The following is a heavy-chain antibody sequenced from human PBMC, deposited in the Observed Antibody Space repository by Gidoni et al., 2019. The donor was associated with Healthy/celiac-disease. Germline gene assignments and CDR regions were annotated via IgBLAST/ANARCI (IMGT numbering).Heavy chain of an antibody. CDR2: INPSGGST. Sequence: QVQLVQSGAEVKKPGASVKVSCKASGYTFTSYSMHWVRQAPGQGLEWMGIINPSGGSTSYAQKFQGRVTMTRDTSTSTVYMELSSLRSEDTAVYYCARDPTRYCSGGSCNYYYYYYMDVWGKGTTVTVSS. CDR3: ARDPTRYCSGGSCNYYYYYYMDV. CDR1: GYTFTSYS. D-gene: IGHD2-15*01. V-gene: IGHV1-46*01. J-gene: IGHJ6*03.